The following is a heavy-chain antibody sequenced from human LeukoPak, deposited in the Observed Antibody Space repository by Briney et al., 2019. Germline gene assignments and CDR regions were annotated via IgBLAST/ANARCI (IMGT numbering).Heavy chain of an antibody. Sequence: SESLSLTCTVSGGSISSSSYYWGWIRQPPGKGLEWIGSIYYSGSTYYNPSLKSRVAISVDTSKNQFSLKLSSVTAADTAVYYCARGLVFDPWAREPWSPSPQ. CDR1: GGSISSSSYY. CDR3: ARGLVFDP. CDR2: IYYSGST. V-gene: IGHV4-39*07. J-gene: IGHJ5*02. D-gene: IGHD6-6*01.